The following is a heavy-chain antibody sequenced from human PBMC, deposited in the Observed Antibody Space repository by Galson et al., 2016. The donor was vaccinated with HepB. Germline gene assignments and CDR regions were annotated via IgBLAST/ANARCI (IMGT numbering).Heavy chain of an antibody. V-gene: IGHV3-74*01. CDR2: INSDGSST. D-gene: IGHD1-26*01. J-gene: IGHJ4*02. Sequence: SLRLSCAASGFSFNNYWMHWVRQASGKGPVWVSRINSDGSSTSYADSVKGRFTISRDNAKNTLYLQMDSLRVEDTAVYFCSTWVASQGGWGQGTLVTVSS. CDR1: GFSFNNYW. CDR3: STWVASQGG.